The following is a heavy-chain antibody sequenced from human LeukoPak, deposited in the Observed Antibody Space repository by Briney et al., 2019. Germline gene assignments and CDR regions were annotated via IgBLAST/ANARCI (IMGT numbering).Heavy chain of an antibody. V-gene: IGHV1-46*01. CDR3: ARDRRYNDYDYCFDS. CDR2: INPSAGST. D-gene: IGHD5-12*01. CDR1: RYTFTAYY. J-gene: IGHJ4*02. Sequence: GASVKVSCTASRYTFTAYYMHWVRQAPGRGLEWMGIINPSAGSTTFAQKFQGRVAMTRDTSTSTVYMELSSLRSEDTAVYYCARDRRYNDYDYCFDSWGQGTLVTVSS.